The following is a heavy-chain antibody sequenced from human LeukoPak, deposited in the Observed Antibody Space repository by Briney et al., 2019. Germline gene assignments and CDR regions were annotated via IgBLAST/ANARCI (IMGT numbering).Heavy chain of an antibody. CDR1: GGSINSYY. J-gene: IGHJ4*02. V-gene: IGHV4-59*08. CDR3: ARQLSSWYFDY. CDR2: VCSSGST. D-gene: IGHD6-13*01. Sequence: SETLSLTCTDSGGSINSYYWSWIRQPPGKGLEWIGYVCSSGSTNYNPSLKSRVTVSVDTSKNQFSLKVSSVTAADTAVYYCARQLSSWYFDYWGQGTLATVSS.